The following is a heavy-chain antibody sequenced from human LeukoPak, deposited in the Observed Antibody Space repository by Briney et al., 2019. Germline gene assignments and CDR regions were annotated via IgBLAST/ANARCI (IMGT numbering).Heavy chain of an antibody. CDR3: TTGDGGNSRLDPYYFDY. Sequence: PGGSLRLSCAASGFTLSNAWMSWVREAPGKGVEWVGRINSKTDGGTTDYAEHVKGRFTISRDDSKNTLYLRMNSLKTEDTAVYYCTTGDGGNSRLDPYYFDYWGQGTLVTVSS. CDR2: INSKTDGGTT. D-gene: IGHD4-23*01. V-gene: IGHV3-15*01. J-gene: IGHJ4*02. CDR1: GFTLSNAW.